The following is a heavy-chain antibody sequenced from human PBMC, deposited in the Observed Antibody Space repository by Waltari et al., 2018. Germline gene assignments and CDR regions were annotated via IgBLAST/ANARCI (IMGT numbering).Heavy chain of an antibody. J-gene: IGHJ4*02. CDR1: GFTFSSYW. V-gene: IGHV3-74*01. CDR3: ASGDFWSGYDY. Sequence: SGFTFSSYWMHWVRQAPGKGLVWVSRINSDGSSTSYADSVKGRFTISRDNAKNTLYLQMNSLRAEDTAVYYCASGDFWSGYDYWGQGTLVTVSS. D-gene: IGHD3-3*01. CDR2: INSDGSST.